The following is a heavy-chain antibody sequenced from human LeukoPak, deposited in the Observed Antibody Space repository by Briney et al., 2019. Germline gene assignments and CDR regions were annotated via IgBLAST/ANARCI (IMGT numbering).Heavy chain of an antibody. CDR3: AKSPGAPDY. J-gene: IGHJ4*02. CDR1: GFTFSSYA. CDR2: ISGGSPVI. Sequence: GGSLRLSCAASGFTFSSYAMNWVRQAPGKGLEWVSHISGGSPVIDYADSVKGRFTISRENAKNSLYLQMNSLRAEDTAVYYCAKSPGAPDYWGQGTLVTVSS. V-gene: IGHV3-48*01.